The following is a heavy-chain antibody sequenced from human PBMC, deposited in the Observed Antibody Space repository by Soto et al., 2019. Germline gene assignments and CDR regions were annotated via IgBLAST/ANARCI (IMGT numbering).Heavy chain of an antibody. CDR3: ARIATYDDISAGRWYYPLTGLAA. CDR1: GFSLTTGGMC. CDR2: INWDDDK. J-gene: IGHJ6*04. V-gene: IGHV2-70*01. D-gene: IGHD3-9*01. Sequence: DSGPTLVNPTQTLTLTCTFSGFSLTTGGMCVSWIRQPPGKALEWLALINWDDDKYYSTSLKTRLTISKDTSKNQVVLTMTNMEPLDKATYYCARIATYDDISAGRWYYPLTGLAAWGKGTTVTVRS.